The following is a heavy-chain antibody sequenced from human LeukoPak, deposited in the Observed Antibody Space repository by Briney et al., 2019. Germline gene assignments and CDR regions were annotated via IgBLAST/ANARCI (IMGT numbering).Heavy chain of an antibody. D-gene: IGHD6-6*01. J-gene: IGHJ2*01. CDR2: ISAYNGNT. V-gene: IGHV1-18*01. CDR3: ARVAVAARTLDWYFDL. Sequence: ASVKVSCKASGYTFTSYGISWVRQAPGQGLEWMGWISAYNGNTNYAQKLQGRVTMTTDTSTSTAYMELRSLRSDDTAVYYCARVAVAARTLDWYFDLWGRGTLVTVSS. CDR1: GYTFTSYG.